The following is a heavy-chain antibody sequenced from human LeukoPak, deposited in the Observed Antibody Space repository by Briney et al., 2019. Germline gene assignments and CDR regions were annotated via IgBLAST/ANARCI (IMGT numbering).Heavy chain of an antibody. J-gene: IGHJ4*02. V-gene: IGHV3-20*04. CDR3: ARSMAMVRGFDY. D-gene: IGHD3-10*01. Sequence: PGGSLRLSCAASGFTLDDYGMSWVRQAPGKGLEWVSGINWNGGSTGYADSARGRFTTSRDNAKNSLYLQMNSLRAEDTALYYCARSMAMVRGFDYWGQGTLVTVSS. CDR1: GFTLDDYG. CDR2: INWNGGST.